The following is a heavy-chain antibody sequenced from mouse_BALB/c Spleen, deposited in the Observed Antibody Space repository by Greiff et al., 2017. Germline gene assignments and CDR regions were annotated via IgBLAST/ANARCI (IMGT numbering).Heavy chain of an antibody. CDR1: GYTFTSYW. V-gene: IGHV1-87*01. Sequence: VQLQQSGAELARPGASVKLSCKASGYTFTSYWMQWVKQRPGQGLEWIGAIYPGDGDTRYTQKFKGKATLTADKSSSTAYMQLSSLASEDSAVYYSARLGEYDGWFAYWGQGTLVTVSA. CDR3: ARLGEYDGWFAY. J-gene: IGHJ3*01. CDR2: IYPGDGDT. D-gene: IGHD2-14*01.